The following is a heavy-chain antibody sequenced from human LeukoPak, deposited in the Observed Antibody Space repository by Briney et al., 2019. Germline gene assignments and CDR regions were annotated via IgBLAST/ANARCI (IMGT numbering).Heavy chain of an antibody. J-gene: IGHJ5*02. V-gene: IGHV4-59*12. D-gene: IGHD5-24*01. CDR2: IYNTGTT. Sequence: PSETLSLTCTVSGGSMTTSYWTWVRQVPGKRLEWIGYIYNTGTTNYNPPLKSRVTMSVDTSKNQFSLKLSSVTAADTAVYYCAAQMATRAHNWFDPWGQGTLVTVSS. CDR3: AAQMATRAHNWFDP. CDR1: GGSMTTSY.